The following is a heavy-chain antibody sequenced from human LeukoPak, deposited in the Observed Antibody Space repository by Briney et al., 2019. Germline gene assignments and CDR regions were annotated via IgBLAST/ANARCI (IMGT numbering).Heavy chain of an antibody. D-gene: IGHD3-10*01. CDR3: GRGTAYDTSAHSYRTGFWFDS. J-gene: IGHJ5*01. CDR1: GASVSSGNYY. CDR2: FYYSGTT. V-gene: IGHV4-61*01. Sequence: SETLSLTCTVSGASVSSGNYYWSGIRQPPGKGLEWIGYFYYSGTTNYSPSLKNRVTMSVDTSRNQFSLKLSSVTAADTAVYYCGRGTAYDTSAHSYRTGFWFDSWGPGTLVTVSS.